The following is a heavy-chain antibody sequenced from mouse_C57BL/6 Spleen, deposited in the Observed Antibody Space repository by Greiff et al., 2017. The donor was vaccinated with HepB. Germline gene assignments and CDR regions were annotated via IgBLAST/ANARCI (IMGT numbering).Heavy chain of an antibody. J-gene: IGHJ1*03. D-gene: IGHD1-1*01. CDR3: ARGGFYGSSYDFDV. Sequence: QVQLQQSGPELVKPGASVKISCKASGYSFTSYYIHWVKLRPGQGLEWIGWIYPGSGNTKYNEKFKGKATLTADTSSSTAYMQLSSLTSEDSAVYYCARGGFYGSSYDFDVWGTGTTVTVSS. CDR2: IYPGSGNT. V-gene: IGHV1-66*01. CDR1: GYSFTSYY.